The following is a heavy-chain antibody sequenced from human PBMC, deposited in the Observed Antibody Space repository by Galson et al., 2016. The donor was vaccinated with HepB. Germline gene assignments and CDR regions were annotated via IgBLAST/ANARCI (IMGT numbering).Heavy chain of an antibody. CDR3: GKGRTYCSGTSCYYFDH. CDR2: ISARGDST. D-gene: IGHD2-2*01. Sequence: SLRLSCAVSGFNFRSYAMSWVRQAPGKGLQWVSGISARGDSTDYAGSVEGRFTISRDNSKNTLYLQMNSLRAEDTAVYYCGKGRTYCSGTSCYYFDHWGQGTLVTVSS. J-gene: IGHJ4*02. CDR1: GFNFRSYA. V-gene: IGHV3-23*01.